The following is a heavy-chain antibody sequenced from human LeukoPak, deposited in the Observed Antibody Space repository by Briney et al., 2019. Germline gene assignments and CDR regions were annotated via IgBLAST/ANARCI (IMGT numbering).Heavy chain of an antibody. CDR2: LTDSGGGA. D-gene: IGHD3-16*02. V-gene: IGHV3-23*01. Sequence: GGSLRLSCAASGFTFNNFAMSWVRQTPGKGLEWVSTLTDSGGGAYYTDSVKGRFTISRDNSKNTLYLQMNSLRAEDTAVYYCASDMITFGGVITPIDYWGQGTLVTVSS. CDR1: GFTFNNFA. CDR3: ASDMITFGGVITPIDY. J-gene: IGHJ4*02.